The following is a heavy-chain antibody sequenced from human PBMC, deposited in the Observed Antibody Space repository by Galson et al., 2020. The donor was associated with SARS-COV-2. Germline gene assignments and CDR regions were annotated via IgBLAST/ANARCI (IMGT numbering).Heavy chain of an antibody. CDR3: ARETSQWYFDL. CDR2: IYYGGST. J-gene: IGHJ2*01. CDR1: GSSISSYY. Sequence: SETLSLTCTVSGSSISSYYWSWIRQPPGKGLEWIGYIYYGGSTNYNPSLKSRVTISVDTSKGQFSLKLSSMTAADTAVYFCARETSQWYFDLWGRGTLVNVSS. D-gene: IGHD2-2*01. V-gene: IGHV4-59*01.